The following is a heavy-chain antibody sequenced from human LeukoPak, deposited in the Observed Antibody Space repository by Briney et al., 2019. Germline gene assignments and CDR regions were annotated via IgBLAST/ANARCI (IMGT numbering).Heavy chain of an antibody. V-gene: IGHV3-30*03. CDR1: GFTFSSYA. CDR2: ISYDGSNT. Sequence: GGSLRLSCEASGFTFSSYAMYWVRQAPGKGLEWVATISYDGSNTYYADSVKGRFTISRDISKNTLYLQMNSLRAEDTAVYYCARDGIAAAKFSNYYYMDVWGKGTTVTVSS. J-gene: IGHJ6*03. D-gene: IGHD6-13*01. CDR3: ARDGIAAAKFSNYYYMDV.